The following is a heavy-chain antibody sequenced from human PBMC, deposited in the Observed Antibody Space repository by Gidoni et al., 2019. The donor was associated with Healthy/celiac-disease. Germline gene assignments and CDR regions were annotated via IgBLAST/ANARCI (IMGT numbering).Heavy chain of an antibody. Sequence: QVQLVQSGAEVKKPGASVKVSCKASGYTFTSYDINWVRQATGQGLEWMGWMNPNSGNTGYAQKFQGRVTMTRNTSISTAYMELSSLRSEDTAVYYCASSPPLAYYYYYYGMDVWGQGTTVTVSS. V-gene: IGHV1-8*01. CDR2: MNPNSGNT. J-gene: IGHJ6*02. CDR3: ASSPPLAYYYYYYGMDV. CDR1: GYTFTSYD.